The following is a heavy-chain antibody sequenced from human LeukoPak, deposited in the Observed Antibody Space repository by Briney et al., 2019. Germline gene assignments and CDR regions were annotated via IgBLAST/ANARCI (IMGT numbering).Heavy chain of an antibody. CDR1: GYTFNRYG. CDR3: ARDYGYGVTVMISDDY. J-gene: IGHJ4*02. D-gene: IGHD5-12*01. Sequence: ASVKVSCKASGYTFNRYGITWVRQAPGRGLEWMGWISGYNGNTNYAQKLQGRVTMTTDTSTSTAYMELRSLRSDDTAMYYCARDYGYGVTVMISDDYWGQGTLVTVSS. CDR2: ISGYNGNT. V-gene: IGHV1-18*01.